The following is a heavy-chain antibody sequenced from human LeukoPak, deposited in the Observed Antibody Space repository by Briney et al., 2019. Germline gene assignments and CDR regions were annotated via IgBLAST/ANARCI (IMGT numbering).Heavy chain of an antibody. CDR1: GFTFVDYG. D-gene: IGHD3-3*02. CDR2: INYNGAIT. J-gene: IGHJ4*02. V-gene: IGHV3-20*04. Sequence: GGSLRLSCATSGFTFVDYGLSWVRRAPGKGLEWLCAINYNGAITDYADSVKGRFTISRDNAKNSLYLRMDSLRAEDTALYYCARGRLGSSFSVSHFDLWGQGTLVTVSS. CDR3: ARGRLGSSFSVSHFDL.